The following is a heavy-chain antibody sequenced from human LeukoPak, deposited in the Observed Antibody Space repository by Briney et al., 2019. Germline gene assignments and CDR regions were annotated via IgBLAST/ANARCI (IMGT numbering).Heavy chain of an antibody. J-gene: IGHJ6*03. D-gene: IGHD3-22*01. CDR1: GLTFSSNW. CDR2: MNSDGSST. V-gene: IGHV3-74*01. Sequence: PGGSLRLSCAASGLTFSSNWIHWVRQAPGKGLVWVTRMNSDGSSTRYADSVKGRFTISRDNAKNTLYLQMNSLRAEDTAVYYCAREAMHDSSGFYMDVWGKGTTVTVSS. CDR3: AREAMHDSSGFYMDV.